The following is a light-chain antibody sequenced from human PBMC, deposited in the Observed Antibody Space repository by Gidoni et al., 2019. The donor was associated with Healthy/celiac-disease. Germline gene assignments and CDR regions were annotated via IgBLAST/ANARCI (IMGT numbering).Light chain of an antibody. Sequence: EIVMTQSPATLSVSPGERATLSCRASQSVSSNLAWYQQKPGQAPRLLIYGASTRATGIPARFSGSGSGTDFPLTISSLQSEDFAVYYCQQYNNWPPGITFGGGTKVEIK. CDR2: GAS. CDR1: QSVSSN. V-gene: IGKV3-15*01. J-gene: IGKJ4*01. CDR3: QQYNNWPPGIT.